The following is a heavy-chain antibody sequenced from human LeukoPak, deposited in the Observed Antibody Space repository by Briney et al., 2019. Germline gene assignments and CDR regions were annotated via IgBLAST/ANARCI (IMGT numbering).Heavy chain of an antibody. CDR1: GYSISSGYY. CDR2: VYHSGST. D-gene: IGHD1-26*01. CDR3: ARLSGAPVRHPIYHFDY. Sequence: PSETLSLTCAVPGYSISSGYYWGWIRQPPGKGLEWIGNVYHSGSTYKNPSLKSRVSISLDTSNNQFSLKLTSVTAADTAIYYCARLSGAPVRHPIYHFDYWGQGTLVTVSS. V-gene: IGHV4-38-2*01. J-gene: IGHJ4*02.